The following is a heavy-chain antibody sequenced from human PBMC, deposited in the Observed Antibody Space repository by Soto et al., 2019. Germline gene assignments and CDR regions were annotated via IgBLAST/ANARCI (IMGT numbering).Heavy chain of an antibody. V-gene: IGHV3-23*01. CDR1: GFTFRNYA. CDR2: LSSTGGST. Sequence: EVQLLESGGGLVQPGGPLRLSCATSGFTFRNYAMSWVRQAPGKGLEWVSTLSSTGGSTYYAGSVQGRFTISRDNSKNTLYLQMNSLRAEDTAVYYCAKYRLRWDVQGADYWGQGTLVTVSS. D-gene: IGHD1-26*01. J-gene: IGHJ4*02. CDR3: AKYRLRWDVQGADY.